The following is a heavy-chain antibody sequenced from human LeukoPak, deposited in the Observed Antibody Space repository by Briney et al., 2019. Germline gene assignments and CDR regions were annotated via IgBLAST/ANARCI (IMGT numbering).Heavy chain of an antibody. CDR1: GFTFSAHG. Sequence: GGSLRLSCAASGFTFSAHGMHWVRQSPGKGLEWVGQLKGDGSRANYADSVRGRFTISRDNAKNTVYLQLNSLRAEDTAVYYCARDGYLAPVIAFLDYWGQGTPVTVSS. D-gene: IGHD2-2*03. CDR3: ARDGYLAPVIAFLDY. V-gene: IGHV3-74*01. CDR2: LKGDGSRA. J-gene: IGHJ4*02.